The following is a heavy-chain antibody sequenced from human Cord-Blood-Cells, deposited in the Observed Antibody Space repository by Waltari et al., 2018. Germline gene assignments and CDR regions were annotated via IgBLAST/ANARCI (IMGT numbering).Heavy chain of an antibody. CDR1: GGSCSLYA. Sequence: QVQLVQSEAEVKKHGSSMKFAYKVSGGSCSLYALSWLRQAPGQGLEWMGRIIPILGIANYAQKFQGRVTITADKSTSTAYMELSSLRSEDTAVYYCASLQQGGSNYDYWGQGTLVTVSS. J-gene: IGHJ4*02. D-gene: IGHD4-4*01. V-gene: IGHV1-69*09. CDR2: IIPILGIA. CDR3: ASLQQGGSNYDY.